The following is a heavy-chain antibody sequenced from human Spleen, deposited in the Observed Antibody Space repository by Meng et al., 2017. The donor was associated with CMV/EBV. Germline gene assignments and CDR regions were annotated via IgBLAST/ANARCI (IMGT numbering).Heavy chain of an antibody. J-gene: IGHJ4*02. CDR2: ISWNSGSI. CDR1: GFTFDDYA. Sequence: SLKISCAASGFTFDDYAMHWVRQAPGKGLEWVSGISWNSGSIGYADSVKGRFTISRDNAENSLYLQMISLRAEDTAVYYCTRDINPLYSRPPYWGQGTPVTVSS. CDR3: TRDINPLYSRPPY. D-gene: IGHD6-13*01. V-gene: IGHV3-9*01.